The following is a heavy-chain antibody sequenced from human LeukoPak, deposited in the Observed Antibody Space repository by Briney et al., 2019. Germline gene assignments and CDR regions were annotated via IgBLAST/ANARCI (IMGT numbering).Heavy chain of an antibody. CDR3: ARLKFYDSTGYSPGYYMGV. CDR1: GGAIISYY. J-gene: IGHJ6*03. D-gene: IGHD3-22*01. V-gene: IGHV4-4*07. CDR2: IYPTGNT. Sequence: SETLSLTRSVSGGAIISYYWSWIRQPAGKGPEWIGRIYPTGNTDYNPSLKTRVTMSTDLSKKQFSLRLRSVTAADTAVYYCARLKFYDSTGYSPGYYMGVWGKGTAVTVSS.